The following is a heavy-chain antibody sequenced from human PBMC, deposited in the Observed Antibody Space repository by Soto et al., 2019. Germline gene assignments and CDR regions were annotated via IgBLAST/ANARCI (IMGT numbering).Heavy chain of an antibody. V-gene: IGHV4-34*01. CDR1: GGSFSGYY. D-gene: IGHD3-10*01. J-gene: IGHJ5*02. CDR2: INHSGST. Sequence: QVQLQQWGAGLLKPSETLSLTCAVYGGSFSGYYWSWIRQPPGKGLEWIGEINHSGSTNYNPSLKSRATISVDTSKNQISLTLSSVTAADTAVYYCARSVRRGALGNWFDPWGQGTLVTVSS. CDR3: ARSVRRGALGNWFDP.